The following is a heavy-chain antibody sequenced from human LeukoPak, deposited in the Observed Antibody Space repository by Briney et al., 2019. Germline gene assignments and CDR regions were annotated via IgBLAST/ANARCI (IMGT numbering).Heavy chain of an antibody. Sequence: SETLSLTCAVYGGSFSGYYWSWIRQPPGKGQEWIGEINHSGGTNYNPSLKSRVTISVDTSKNQFSLKLSSVTAADTAVYYCATSFKDIVVVPAATYFDYWGQGTLVTVSS. V-gene: IGHV4-34*01. CDR2: INHSGGT. D-gene: IGHD2-2*01. CDR3: ATSFKDIVVVPAATYFDY. J-gene: IGHJ4*02. CDR1: GGSFSGYY.